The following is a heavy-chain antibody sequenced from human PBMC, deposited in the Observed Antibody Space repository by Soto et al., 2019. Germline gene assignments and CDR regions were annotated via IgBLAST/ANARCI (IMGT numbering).Heavy chain of an antibody. J-gene: IGHJ4*02. Sequence: SETLSLTCAVSGDSISSRNWWTWVRQPPGKGLEWLGEIYHSGSTDYNPSLKSRVTISVDKSKNQFSLNLTSVTAADTAVYYCASKGGFGSGTYIWGQGTLVTASS. D-gene: IGHD3-10*01. V-gene: IGHV4-4*02. CDR3: ASKGGFGSGTYI. CDR1: GDSISSRNW. CDR2: IYHSGST.